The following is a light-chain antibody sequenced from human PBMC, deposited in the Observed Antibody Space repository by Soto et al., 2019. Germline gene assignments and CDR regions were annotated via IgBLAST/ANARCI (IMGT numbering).Light chain of an antibody. CDR2: EAS. CDR3: CSYAGSSTFVYV. V-gene: IGLV2-23*02. Sequence: QSVLTQPPSASGSPGQSVTISCTGTSSDVGTYNLVSWYQQHPGKAPKLIIYEASKRPSGVSNRFSGSKSGNTASLTISGLQAEDEADYYCCSYAGSSTFVYVFGTGTKVTVL. J-gene: IGLJ1*01. CDR1: SSDVGTYNL.